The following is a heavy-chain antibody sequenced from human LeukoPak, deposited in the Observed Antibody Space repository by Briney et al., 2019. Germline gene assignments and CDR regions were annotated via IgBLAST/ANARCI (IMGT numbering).Heavy chain of an antibody. CDR2: ISSSSSYI. CDR3: ARNMGATISDVLDY. V-gene: IGHV3-21*01. CDR1: GFTFSSYS. D-gene: IGHD1-26*01. Sequence: GGSLRLSCAASGFTFSSYSMNWVRQAPGKGLEWVSSISSSSSYIYYADSVKGRFTISRDNAKNSLYLQMNSLRAEDTAVYYCARNMGATISDVLDYWGQGTLVTVSS. J-gene: IGHJ4*02.